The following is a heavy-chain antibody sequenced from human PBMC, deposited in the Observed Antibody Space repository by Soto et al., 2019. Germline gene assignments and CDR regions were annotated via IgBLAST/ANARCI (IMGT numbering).Heavy chain of an antibody. Sequence: WGSLRLSCAASGFTFSSYEINFVRQSPFKWLEWVSYISSSGSTIYYADSVKGRFTISRDNAKNSLYLQMNSLRAEDTAVYYCARGILTGYFPFDYWGQGTLVTVSS. D-gene: IGHD3-9*01. V-gene: IGHV3-48*03. CDR3: ARGILTGYFPFDY. CDR2: ISSSGSTI. CDR1: GFTFSSYE. J-gene: IGHJ4*02.